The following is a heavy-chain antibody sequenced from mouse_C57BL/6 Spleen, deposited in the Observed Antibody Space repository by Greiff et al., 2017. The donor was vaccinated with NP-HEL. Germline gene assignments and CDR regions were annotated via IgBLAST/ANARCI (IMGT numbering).Heavy chain of an antibody. CDR2: IHPNSGST. Sequence: QVQLHQSGAELVKPGASVKLSCKASGYTFTSYWMHWVKQRPGQGLEWIGMIHPNSGSTNYNEKFKSKATLTVDKSSSTAYMQLSSLTSEDSAVYYCARRVTAQATRAMDYWGQGTSVTVSS. CDR3: ARRVTAQATRAMDY. V-gene: IGHV1-64*01. CDR1: GYTFTSYW. D-gene: IGHD3-2*02. J-gene: IGHJ4*01.